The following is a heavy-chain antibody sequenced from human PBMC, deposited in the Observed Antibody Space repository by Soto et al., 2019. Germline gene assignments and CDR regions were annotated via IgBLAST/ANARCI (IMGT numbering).Heavy chain of an antibody. D-gene: IGHD6-19*01. J-gene: IGHJ5*02. V-gene: IGHV1-18*01. Sequence: ASVKVSCKASGYTFTSYGISWVRQAPGQGLEWMGWISAYNGNTNYAQKLQGRVTMTTDTSTSTAYMELRSLRSDDTAVYYCAGVASGWDWFDPWGQGTLVTVSS. CDR1: GYTFTSYG. CDR2: ISAYNGNT. CDR3: AGVASGWDWFDP.